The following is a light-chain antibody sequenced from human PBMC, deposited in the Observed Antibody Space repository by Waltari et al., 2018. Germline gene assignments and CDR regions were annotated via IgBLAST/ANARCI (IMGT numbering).Light chain of an antibody. CDR3: QSYDTSLLGV. CDR1: SSNIGAGYD. Sequence: QSVLTQPPSVSGAPGPRVTISCTGRSSNIGAGYDVHWYQQLPGTAPKLLIYGNDNRPSGVPDRFSGSKSGTSASLAITGLQAEDEAHYYCQSYDTSLLGVFGGGTKLTVL. J-gene: IGLJ3*02. CDR2: GND. V-gene: IGLV1-40*01.